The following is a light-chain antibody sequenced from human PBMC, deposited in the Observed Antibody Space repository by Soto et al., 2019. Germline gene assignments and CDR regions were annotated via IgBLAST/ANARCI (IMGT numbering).Light chain of an antibody. V-gene: IGKV3-11*01. CDR1: PSVTNY. CDR2: GAF. CDR3: QQRNIWPPVT. Sequence: EIVLTQSPATLSLSPGERATLSCRASPSVTNYLAWYQQKPGQAHRLLIYGAFNRATGIPARFSGSGSGTDFTLTISSLEPEDFAVYYGQQRNIWPPVTFGQGTRLEIK. J-gene: IGKJ5*01.